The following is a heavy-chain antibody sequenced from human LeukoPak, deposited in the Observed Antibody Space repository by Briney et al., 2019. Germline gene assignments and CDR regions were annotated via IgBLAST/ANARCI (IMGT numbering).Heavy chain of an antibody. D-gene: IGHD3-3*01. CDR2: ISGSGGST. Sequence: PGGSLRLSCAASGFTFSSYAMSWVRQAPGKGLEWVSAISGSGGSTYYADSVKGRFTISRDNSKNTLYLQMNSLRSEDTAVYYCAKVRLSYGFWSGYEAPFDYWGQGTLVTVSS. CDR1: GFTFSSYA. CDR3: AKVRLSYGFWSGYEAPFDY. J-gene: IGHJ4*02. V-gene: IGHV3-23*01.